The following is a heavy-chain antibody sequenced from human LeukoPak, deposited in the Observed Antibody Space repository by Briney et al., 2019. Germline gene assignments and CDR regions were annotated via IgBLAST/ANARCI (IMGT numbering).Heavy chain of an antibody. V-gene: IGHV1-24*01. J-gene: IGHJ6*04. CDR1: GYTLTELS. Sequence: ASVEVSCKVSGYTLTELSMHWVRQAPGKGLEWMGGFDPEDGETIYAQKFQGRVTMTEDASTDTAYMELSSLRSEDTAVYYCATGITMVRGVTYYYYGMDVWGKGTTVTVSS. CDR3: ATGITMVRGVTYYYYGMDV. D-gene: IGHD3-10*01. CDR2: FDPEDGET.